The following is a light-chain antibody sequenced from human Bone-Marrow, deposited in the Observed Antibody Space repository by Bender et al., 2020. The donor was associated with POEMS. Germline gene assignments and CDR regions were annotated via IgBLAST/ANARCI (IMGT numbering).Light chain of an antibody. CDR1: NIGSKS. Sequence: SYVLTQSPSVSVAPGQTARLTCGGYNIGSKSVHWYQQKPGQAPVQVVYAESDRPSGIPERFSGSNSGNTATLTISRVEAGDEADYYCQVWDYRSELVSFGGGTKLTVL. CDR2: AES. CDR3: QVWDYRSELVS. V-gene: IGLV3-21*02. J-gene: IGLJ3*02.